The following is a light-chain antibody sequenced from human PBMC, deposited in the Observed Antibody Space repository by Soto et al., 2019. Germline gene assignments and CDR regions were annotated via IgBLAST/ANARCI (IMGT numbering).Light chain of an antibody. CDR2: EVT. Sequence: QSARTQPPSASGSTEQSVTISCTGTSRDVGGYHYVSWYQQYPGRAPKLMIYEVTKRPSGVPDRFSGSKSGNTASLTVSGLQAEDEADYYCSSYAASNNFYFVFGGGTKLTVL. CDR3: SSYAASNNFYFV. J-gene: IGLJ3*02. V-gene: IGLV2-8*01. CDR1: SRDVGGYHY.